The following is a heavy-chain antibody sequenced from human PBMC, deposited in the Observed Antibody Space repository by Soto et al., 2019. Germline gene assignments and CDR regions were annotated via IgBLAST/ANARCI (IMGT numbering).Heavy chain of an antibody. V-gene: IGHV3-74*01. CDR2: IDTDGGGT. CDR3: ATVFDL. CDR1: GFTLGSHR. J-gene: IGHJ5*02. Sequence: DVQLVESGGGLVQPGGSLRVSCAASGFTLGSHRIHWVRQPTGKGLEWVSRIDTDGGGTSYADSVKGRFTISTDNAKNTVYLQMNGLRADDTAVYYCATVFDLWGQGTLVTVSS.